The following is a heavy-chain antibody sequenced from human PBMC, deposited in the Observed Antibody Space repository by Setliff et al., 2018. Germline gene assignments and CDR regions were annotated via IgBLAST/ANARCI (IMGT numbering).Heavy chain of an antibody. D-gene: IGHD3-3*01. CDR3: ARGRTRTSTIFGIVSLSS. Sequence: GASVKVSCKASGYPLTSYDIHWLRLTSGQGLEWMGWLNPSSGDTGFATKFQGRVTVTRDTSISTAYMELSSLTSEDTAVYYCARGRTRTSTIFGIVSLSSWGDGTTVTVSS. J-gene: IGHJ6*04. V-gene: IGHV1-8*02. CDR2: LNPSSGDT. CDR1: GYPLTSYD.